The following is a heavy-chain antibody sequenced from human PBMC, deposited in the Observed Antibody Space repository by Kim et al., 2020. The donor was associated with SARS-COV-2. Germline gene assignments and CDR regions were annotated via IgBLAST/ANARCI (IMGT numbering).Heavy chain of an antibody. CDR2: YDSVRP. V-gene: IGHV4-59*08. J-gene: IGHJ2*01. Sequence: YDSVRPNYNPALKSRVTMSVDTSKNQFSLKLSSVAAADTAVYYCARGFDLWGRGTLVTVSS. CDR3: ARGFDL.